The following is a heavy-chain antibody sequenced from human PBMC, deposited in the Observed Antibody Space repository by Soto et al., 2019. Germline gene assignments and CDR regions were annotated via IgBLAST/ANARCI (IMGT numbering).Heavy chain of an antibody. Sequence: VQLVESGGGLVKPGGSLRLSCAASGFTFSDYYMSWIRQAPGKGLEWVSYISSSGSTIYYADSVKGRFTISRDNAKNSLYLQMNSLRAEDTAVYYCAREREYCSSTSCSPAFDYWGQGTLVTVSS. CDR1: GFTFSDYY. D-gene: IGHD2-2*01. CDR3: AREREYCSSTSCSPAFDY. CDR2: ISSSGSTI. V-gene: IGHV3-11*01. J-gene: IGHJ4*02.